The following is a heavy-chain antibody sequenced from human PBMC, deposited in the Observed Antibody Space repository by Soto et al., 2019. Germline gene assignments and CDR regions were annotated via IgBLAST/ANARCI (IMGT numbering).Heavy chain of an antibody. V-gene: IGHV1-3*01. CDR3: AGVGSDYVFVFFDY. J-gene: IGHJ4*02. Sequence: ASVKVSCKASGYTFTSYAMHWVRQAPGQRLEWMGWINAGNGNTKYSQKFQGRVTITRDTSASTAYMELSSLRSEDTAVYYCAGVGSDYVFVFFDYWGQGTLVTVSS. CDR1: GYTFTSYA. CDR2: INAGNGNT. D-gene: IGHD3-16*01.